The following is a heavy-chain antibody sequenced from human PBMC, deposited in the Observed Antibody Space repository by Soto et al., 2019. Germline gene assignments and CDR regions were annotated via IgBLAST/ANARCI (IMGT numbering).Heavy chain of an antibody. D-gene: IGHD3-9*01. CDR1: VYSFSSYY. CDR2: INPNGGRT. CDR3: ARGLGLGDC. V-gene: IGHV1-46*01. Sequence: QVQLVQSGAEVKKPGASVKVSCKASVYSFSSYYIHWVRQAPGQGLEWIGIINPNGGRTNYAQNFKGRLTVTRDTSTATVYMDLSALTSDDTAIYYCARGLGLGDCWGQGTLVTVSS. J-gene: IGHJ4*02.